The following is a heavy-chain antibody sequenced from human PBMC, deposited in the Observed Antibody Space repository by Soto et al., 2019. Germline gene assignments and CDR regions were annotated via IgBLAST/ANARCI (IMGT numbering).Heavy chain of an antibody. D-gene: IGHD3-3*01. Sequence: SETLSLTCTVSGGSISSYYWSWIRQPPGKGLEWIGYIYYSGSTNYNPSPKSRVTISVDTSKNQFSLKLSSVTAADTAVYYCARAPNYDFWSGPPGAYYYGMDVWGQGTTVTVSS. J-gene: IGHJ6*02. CDR1: GGSISSYY. CDR2: IYYSGST. V-gene: IGHV4-59*01. CDR3: ARAPNYDFWSGPPGAYYYGMDV.